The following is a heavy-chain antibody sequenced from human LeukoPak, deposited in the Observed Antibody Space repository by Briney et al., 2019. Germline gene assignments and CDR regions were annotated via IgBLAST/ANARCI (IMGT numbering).Heavy chain of an antibody. Sequence: SETLSLTCTVYGGSFSGHYWTWIRQPPGKGLEWIGEINRGGSTSYNPSLKSRVTISIDKSKKQFSLKLNSVTAADTGVYYCARGYDSGSYYQFWGQGTLVTVSS. CDR3: ARGYDSGSYYQF. CDR1: GGSFSGHY. V-gene: IGHV4-34*01. J-gene: IGHJ1*01. CDR2: INRGGST. D-gene: IGHD3-10*01.